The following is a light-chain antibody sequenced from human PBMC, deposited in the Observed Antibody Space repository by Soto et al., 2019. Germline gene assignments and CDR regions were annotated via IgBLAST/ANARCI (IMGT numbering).Light chain of an antibody. V-gene: IGKV3-20*01. Sequence: EIVLTQSPGTMSLSPGERATLSCRASQSVSSSYLACYQQKPGQAPRLLIYGASSRATGIPDRFSGSGSGTDFTLTISRLEPEDFAVYYCQQYGSSPPFTFGGRTKVEIK. CDR1: QSVSSSY. J-gene: IGKJ4*01. CDR2: GAS. CDR3: QQYGSSPPFT.